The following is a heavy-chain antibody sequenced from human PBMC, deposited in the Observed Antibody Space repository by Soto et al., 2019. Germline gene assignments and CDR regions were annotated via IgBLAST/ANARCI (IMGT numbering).Heavy chain of an antibody. CDR1: GFTFSSYW. V-gene: IGHV3-7*01. CDR3: ARIASAGRGWDV. D-gene: IGHD6-13*01. J-gene: IGHJ6*02. Sequence: EVQLVESGGGLVQPGGSLRLSCAASGFTFSSYWMSWVRQAPVKGLEWLGNIKQDGSEKNYVDFMEGRFTISRDNAGNSLYLQTNSLRAEDTAVYYCARIASAGRGWDVWGQGTTVVVSS. CDR2: IKQDGSEK.